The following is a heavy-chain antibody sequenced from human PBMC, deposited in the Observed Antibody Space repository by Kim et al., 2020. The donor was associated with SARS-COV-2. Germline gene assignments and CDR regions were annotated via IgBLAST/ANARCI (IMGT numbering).Heavy chain of an antibody. V-gene: IGHV4-30-4*01. CDR2: IYYSGST. Sequence: SETLSLTCTVSVGSISSGDYYWSWIRQPPGKGLEWIGYIYYSGSTYYNPSLKSRVTISVDTSKNQFSLKLSSVTAADTAVYYCARAYYDFWSGYLYWGQGTLVTVSS. CDR1: VGSISSGDYY. CDR3: ARAYYDFWSGYLY. D-gene: IGHD3-3*01. J-gene: IGHJ4*02.